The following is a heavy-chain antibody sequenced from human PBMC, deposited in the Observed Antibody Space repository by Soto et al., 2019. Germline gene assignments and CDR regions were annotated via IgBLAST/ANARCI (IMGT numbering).Heavy chain of an antibody. Sequence: SETLSLTCAVYGGSFSGYYWSWIRQPPGKGLEWIGEINHSGSTNYNPSLKSRVTISVDTSKNQFSLKLSSVTAADTAVYYCAYIAAAGNNRFDSWGQGTLVTVSS. V-gene: IGHV4-34*01. J-gene: IGHJ5*01. CDR1: GGSFSGYY. D-gene: IGHD6-13*01. CDR3: AYIAAAGNNRFDS. CDR2: INHSGST.